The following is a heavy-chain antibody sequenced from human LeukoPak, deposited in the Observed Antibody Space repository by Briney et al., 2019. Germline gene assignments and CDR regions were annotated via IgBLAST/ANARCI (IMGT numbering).Heavy chain of an antibody. Sequence: GGSLRLSCAASGFTFSSYAMHWVRQAPGKGLEWVAVISYDGSNKYYADSVKGRFTISRDNSKNTLYLQMNSLRAEDTAVYYCARESHIVMFSFDSWGQGTLVTVSS. V-gene: IGHV3-30-3*01. D-gene: IGHD3-16*01. J-gene: IGHJ4*02. CDR1: GFTFSSYA. CDR3: ARESHIVMFSFDS. CDR2: ISYDGSNK.